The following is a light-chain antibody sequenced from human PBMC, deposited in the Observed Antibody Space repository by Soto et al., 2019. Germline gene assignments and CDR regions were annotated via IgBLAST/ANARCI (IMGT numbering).Light chain of an antibody. V-gene: IGLV2-8*01. Sequence: QSALTQPPSAPGSPGQSVSISCTGTSSDGGGQNYVSWYQQHPGKAPKLIIYAVTERPSGVPDRFSGSKSGNTASLTVSGLQTEDEADYYCSSHAGNNNYVFGTGTKVTVL. J-gene: IGLJ1*01. CDR1: SSDGGGQNY. CDR2: AVT. CDR3: SSHAGNNNYV.